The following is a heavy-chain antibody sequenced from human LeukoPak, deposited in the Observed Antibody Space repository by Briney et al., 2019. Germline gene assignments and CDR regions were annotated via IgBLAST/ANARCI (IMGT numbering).Heavy chain of an antibody. D-gene: IGHD5-24*01. CDR3: AKSGYNRFDY. J-gene: IGHJ4*02. Sequence: GGSLRLSCAASGFTFSSSAMSWVRQAPGKGLEWVSSISGSGSGGGTYYADSVKGRFTISRDNSKNTLYLQMNSLRAEDTAVYYCAKSGYNRFDYWGQGTLVTVSS. CDR2: ISGSGSGGGT. CDR1: GFTFSSSA. V-gene: IGHV3-23*01.